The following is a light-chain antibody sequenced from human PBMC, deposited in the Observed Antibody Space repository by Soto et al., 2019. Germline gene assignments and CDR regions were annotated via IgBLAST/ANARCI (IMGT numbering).Light chain of an antibody. J-gene: IGKJ1*01. V-gene: IGKV4-1*01. CDR2: WAS. CDR3: QQYYDTPPT. CDR1: QSVLHSSNNKMY. Sequence: DIVMTQSPDSLAVSLGERATINCKSSQSVLHSSNNKMYLAWYQQKPGQPPKLLIYWASIRESGVPDRISGSRSETDFTLTNGSVQDEDVTVYYCQQYYDTPPTFGQGTKVEIK.